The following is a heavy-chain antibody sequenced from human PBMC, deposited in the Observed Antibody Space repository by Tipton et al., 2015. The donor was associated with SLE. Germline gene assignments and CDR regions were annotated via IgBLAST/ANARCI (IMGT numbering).Heavy chain of an antibody. D-gene: IGHD3-16*01. V-gene: IGHV6-1*01. CDR1: GDSVSSTSSA. CDR2: TYYGSKWYE. J-gene: IGHJ4*02. Sequence: GLVKPSQTLSVTCVISGDSVSSTSSAWNWIRQSPSGGLQWLGRTYYGSKWYEDYAVSVKSRMTIKPDTSKNQFSLEVKSVTPEDTAVYYCARAPLGMGGAYVDYWGQGTRITVSS. CDR3: ARAPLGMGGAYVDY.